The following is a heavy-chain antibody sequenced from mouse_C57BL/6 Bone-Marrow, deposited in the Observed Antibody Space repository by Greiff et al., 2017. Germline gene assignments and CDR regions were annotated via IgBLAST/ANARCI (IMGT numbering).Heavy chain of an antibody. V-gene: IGHV14-4*01. CDR3: TTGGY. J-gene: IGHJ3*02. CDR2: IDPENGDT. CDR1: GFNIKDDY. Sequence: EVKLMESGAELVRPGASVKLSCTASGFNIKDDYLHWVKQRPEQGLEWIGWIDPENGDTEYASKFQGKAPITADTSSNTAYLQLSSLTSEDTAVYYCTTGGYWGQGTLVTVSA.